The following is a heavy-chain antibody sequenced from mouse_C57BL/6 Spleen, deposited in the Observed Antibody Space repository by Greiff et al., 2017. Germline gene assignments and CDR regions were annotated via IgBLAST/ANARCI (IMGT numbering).Heavy chain of an antibody. J-gene: IGHJ3*01. CDR2: ISSGSSTI. CDR3: ARSGYDYRFAY. D-gene: IGHD2-4*01. V-gene: IGHV5-17*01. CDR1: GFTFSDYG. Sequence: DVQLVESGGGLVKPGGSLKLSCAASGFTFSDYGMHWVRQAPEKGLEWVAYISSGSSTIYYADTEQGRYTISRDNAKNTLFLPMTSLMSEDTAMYYCARSGYDYRFAYWGQGTLVTVSA.